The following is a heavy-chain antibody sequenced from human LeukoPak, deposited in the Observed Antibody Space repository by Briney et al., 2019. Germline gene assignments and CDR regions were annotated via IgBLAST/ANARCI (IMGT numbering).Heavy chain of an antibody. CDR2: IYYSGST. Sequence: SETLSLTCTVSGGSISSSSYYWGWIRQPPGKGLEWIGSIYYSGSTYYNPSLKSRVAISVDTSKNQFSLKLSSVTAADTAVYYCASRMYGSGSYYTPHWGQGTLVTVSS. CDR3: ASRMYGSGSYYTPH. D-gene: IGHD3-10*01. V-gene: IGHV4-39*01. CDR1: GGSISSSSYY. J-gene: IGHJ4*02.